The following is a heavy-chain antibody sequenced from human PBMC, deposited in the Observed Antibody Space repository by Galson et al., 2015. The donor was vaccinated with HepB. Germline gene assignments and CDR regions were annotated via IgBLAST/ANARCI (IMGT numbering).Heavy chain of an antibody. Sequence: SVKVSCKASGYAFTRYYMHWVRQAPGQGLEWMGIINPRGGSTSYAQNFQVRVTMIRDTSTSTLYMELSSLRSEDTAVYYCARALTYCSGGSCVYYFDYWGQGTLVTVSS. CDR1: GYAFTRYY. V-gene: IGHV1-46*01. CDR3: ARALTYCSGGSCVYYFDY. D-gene: IGHD2-15*01. CDR2: INPRGGST. J-gene: IGHJ4*02.